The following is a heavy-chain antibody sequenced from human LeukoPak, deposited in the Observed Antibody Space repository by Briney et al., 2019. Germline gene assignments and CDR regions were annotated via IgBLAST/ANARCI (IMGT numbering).Heavy chain of an antibody. V-gene: IGHV4-61*02. CDR3: ARAYCGGDCPLGY. J-gene: IGHJ4*02. D-gene: IGHD2-21*01. CDR1: GGSISSGSYY. Sequence: SQTLSLTCTVSGGSISSGSYYWSWIRQPAGKGLEWIGRIYTSGSTNYNPSLKSRVTISVDTSKNQFSLKLSSVTAADTAVYYCARAYCGGDCPLGYWGQGTLVTVSS. CDR2: IYTSGST.